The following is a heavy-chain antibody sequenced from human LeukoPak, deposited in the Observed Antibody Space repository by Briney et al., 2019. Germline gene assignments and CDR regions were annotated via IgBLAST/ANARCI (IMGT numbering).Heavy chain of an antibody. CDR3: ARDRGPNPGYAVDF. CDR1: GFTFSSYS. D-gene: IGHD3-10*01. Sequence: GGSLRLSCAASGFTFSSYSMNWVRQAPGKGLEWVSYISSSSSTIYYADSVKGRFTISRDNAKNSLYLQMNSLRAEDTAVYYCARDRGPNPGYAVDFWGQGTLVTVSS. J-gene: IGHJ4*02. CDR2: ISSSSSTI. V-gene: IGHV3-48*04.